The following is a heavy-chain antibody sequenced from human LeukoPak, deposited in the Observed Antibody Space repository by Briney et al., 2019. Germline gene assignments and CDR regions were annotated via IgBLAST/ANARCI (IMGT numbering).Heavy chain of an antibody. CDR1: GYTFTGYY. CDR3: ARVSILGYYYGMDV. D-gene: IGHD3-10*01. CDR2: INPNSGGT. J-gene: IGHJ6*02. Sequence: ASVKVSCKASGYTFTGYYMHWVRQAPGQGLEWMGWINPNSGGTNYAQKFQGRVTMTRDTSISTAYMELSRLRSDDTAVYYCARVSILGYYYGMDVWGQGTTVTVSS. V-gene: IGHV1-2*02.